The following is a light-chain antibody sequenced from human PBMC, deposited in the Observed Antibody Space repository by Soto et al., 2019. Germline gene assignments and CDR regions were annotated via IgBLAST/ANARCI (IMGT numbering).Light chain of an antibody. CDR3: SSYTSSSTL. CDR2: EVS. CDR1: SSDVGSYNY. Sequence: SALTQPASVSGSPGQSITISCTLTSSDVGSYNYVSWYQQHPGKAPKLMIYEVSDRPSGISSRFSGSKSGNTASLTISGLQTEDEADYYCSSYTSSSTLFGTGTKVTVL. V-gene: IGLV2-14*01. J-gene: IGLJ1*01.